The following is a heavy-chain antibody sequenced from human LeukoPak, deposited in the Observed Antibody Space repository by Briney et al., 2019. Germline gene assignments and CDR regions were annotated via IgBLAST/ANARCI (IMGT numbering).Heavy chain of an antibody. CDR1: GGSISSGDYY. D-gene: IGHD3-3*01. CDR2: VYYSGST. Sequence: SETLSLTCTVSGGSISSGDYYWSWIRQPPGKGLEWIGNVYYSGSTDYNPSLKSRITISVDTSKNQLSLKLSSVTAADTAVYFCARGSSGVVAEYGMAVWGQGTTVTVSS. V-gene: IGHV4-30-4*01. CDR3: ARGSSGVVAEYGMAV. J-gene: IGHJ6*02.